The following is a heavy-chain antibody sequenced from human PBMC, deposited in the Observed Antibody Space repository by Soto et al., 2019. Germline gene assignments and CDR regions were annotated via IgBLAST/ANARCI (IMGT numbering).Heavy chain of an antibody. CDR2: IYYSGST. J-gene: IGHJ6*04. CDR1: GGSISSYY. D-gene: IGHD5-18*01. V-gene: IGHV4-59*01. Sequence: PSETLSLTCTVSGGSISSYYWSWIRQPPGKGLEWIGYIYYSGSTNYNPSLKSRVTISVDTSKNQFSLKLSPVTAADTAVYYCARGYLAGMDVWGKGTTVTVSS. CDR3: ARGYLAGMDV.